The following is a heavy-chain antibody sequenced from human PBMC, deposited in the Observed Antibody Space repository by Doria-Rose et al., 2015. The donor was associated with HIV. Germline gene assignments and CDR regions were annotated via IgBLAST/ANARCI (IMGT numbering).Heavy chain of an antibody. CDR1: GVSLSSPGMG. V-gene: IGHV2-26*01. Sequence: QVTLKESGPVLVKPTETLTLTCTVSGVSLSSPGMGVNWIRQPPGKALEWLANIFSDDERSYKTSLKSRLTISRGTSKSQVVLTMTDMDPVDTATYYCACIKSGRWYHKYYFDFWGQGTLVIVSA. D-gene: IGHD6-13*01. J-gene: IGHJ4*02. CDR2: IFSDDER. CDR3: ACIKSGRWYHKYYFDF.